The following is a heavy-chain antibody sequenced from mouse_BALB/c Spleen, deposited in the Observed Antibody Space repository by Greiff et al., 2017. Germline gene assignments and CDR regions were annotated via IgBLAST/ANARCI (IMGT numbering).Heavy chain of an antibody. CDR1: GYTFTSYW. CDR3: ARDHYGSRGAMDY. V-gene: IGHV1-7*01. CDR2: INPSTGYT. D-gene: IGHD1-1*01. Sequence: VQLQESGAELAKPGASVKMSCKASGYTFTSYWMHWVKQRPGQGLEWIGYINPSTGYTEYNQKFKDKATLTADKSSSTAYMQLSSLTSEDSAVYYCARDHYGSRGAMDYWGQGTSVTVSS. J-gene: IGHJ4*01.